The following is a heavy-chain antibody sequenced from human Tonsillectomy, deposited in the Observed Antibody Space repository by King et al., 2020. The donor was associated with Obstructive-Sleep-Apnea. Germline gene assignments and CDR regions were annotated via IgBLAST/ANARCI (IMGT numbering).Heavy chain of an antibody. CDR3: ARKTWELPPHFDY. J-gene: IGHJ4*02. Sequence: VQLVESGGGLVQPGGSLRLSCAASGFTFSSHWMSWVRQAPGKGLEWVANIKQDGSEKYYVDSVKGRFTISRDNAKNSLYLRMNSLRAEDTAVYYCARKTWELPPHFDYWGQGTLVTVSS. CDR2: IKQDGSEK. D-gene: IGHD1-26*01. V-gene: IGHV3-7*03. CDR1: GFTFSSHW.